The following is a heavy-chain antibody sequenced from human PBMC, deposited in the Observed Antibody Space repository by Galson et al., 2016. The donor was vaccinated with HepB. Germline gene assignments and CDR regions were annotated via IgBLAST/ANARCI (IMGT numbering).Heavy chain of an antibody. CDR1: AFTFSNYA. V-gene: IGHV3-23*01. D-gene: IGHD5-12*01. CDR3: AILSVDVVLVMNGVDV. CDR2: ISAGGGST. J-gene: IGHJ6*02. Sequence: SLRLSCAASAFTFSNYAMNWVRQAPGKRLEWVSSISAGGGSTYYADSVKGRFTSSRDNAKNTLYLQMNSLRVEDAAVYYCAILSVDVVLVMNGVDVWGQGTTVTVSS.